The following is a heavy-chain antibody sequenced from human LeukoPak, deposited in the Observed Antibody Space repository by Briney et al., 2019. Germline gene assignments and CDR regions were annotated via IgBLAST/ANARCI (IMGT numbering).Heavy chain of an antibody. D-gene: IGHD3-10*01. Sequence: GGSLRLSCAASGFTFSSYWMHWVRQAPGKGLVWVSRINSDGSSTSYADSVKGRFTISRDNAKNTLYLQMNSLRAEDTAVYYCARSVSTMVRGVINAIGYWGQGTLVTVSS. CDR3: ARSVSTMVRGVINAIGY. V-gene: IGHV3-74*01. J-gene: IGHJ4*02. CDR2: INSDGSST. CDR1: GFTFSSYW.